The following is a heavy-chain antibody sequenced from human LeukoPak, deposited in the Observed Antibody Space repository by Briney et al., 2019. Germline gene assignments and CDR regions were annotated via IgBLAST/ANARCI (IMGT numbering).Heavy chain of an antibody. V-gene: IGHV4-30-4*08. Sequence: LRLSCAASGFTFSDYSMNWVRQPPGKGLEWIGYIYYSGTTSYNPSLKSRTTISVDTSRNHFSLSLTSVTAADTAVYYCARWYYYGSGRRQFDYWGQGTLVTVSS. D-gene: IGHD3-10*01. CDR2: IYYSGTT. J-gene: IGHJ4*02. CDR3: ARWYYYGSGRRQFDY. CDR1: GFTFSDYS.